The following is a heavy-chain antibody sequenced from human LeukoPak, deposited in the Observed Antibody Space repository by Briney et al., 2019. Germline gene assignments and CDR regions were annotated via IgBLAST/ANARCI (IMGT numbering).Heavy chain of an antibody. V-gene: IGHV3-11*01. CDR3: ARVGYDILTGLADNFDY. J-gene: IGHJ4*02. CDR1: GFTFSDYY. D-gene: IGHD3-9*01. CDR2: ISSSGSTI. Sequence: GGSLRLSCAASGFTFSDYYMSWIRQAPGKGLEWVSYISSSGSTIYYADAVKGRLTLSRANAKNSLYLQLNSLRAEDTAVYYCARVGYDILTGLADNFDYWGQGTLVTVSS.